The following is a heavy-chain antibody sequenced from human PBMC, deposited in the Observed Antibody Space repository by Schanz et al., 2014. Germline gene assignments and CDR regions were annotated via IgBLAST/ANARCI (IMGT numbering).Heavy chain of an antibody. CDR2: MNESHSTI. CDR1: GFSFSSYA. D-gene: IGHD3-10*01. J-gene: IGHJ4*02. V-gene: IGHV3-23*04. Sequence: EVQLVESGGGLVQPGGSLRLSCAASGFSFSSYAMGWVRQARGKGLEWVSAMNESHSTIYYADSVRGRFTISRDNAENTLYLQMNSLRPEDTAVYYCARGGFGEVSYFDYWGQGTLVTVSS. CDR3: ARGGFGEVSYFDY.